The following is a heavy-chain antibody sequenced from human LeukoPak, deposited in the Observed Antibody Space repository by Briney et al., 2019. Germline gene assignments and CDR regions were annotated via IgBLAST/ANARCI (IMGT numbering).Heavy chain of an antibody. J-gene: IGHJ3*02. CDR2: IIPIFGTA. Sequence: ASVKVSCKASGYTFTSYGISWVRQAPGQGLEWMGGIIPIFGTANYAQKFQGRVTITADESTSTAYMELSSLRSEDTAVYYCARLELDAFDIWGQGTMVTVSS. CDR3: ARLELDAFDI. CDR1: GYTFTSYG. V-gene: IGHV1-69*13. D-gene: IGHD1-26*01.